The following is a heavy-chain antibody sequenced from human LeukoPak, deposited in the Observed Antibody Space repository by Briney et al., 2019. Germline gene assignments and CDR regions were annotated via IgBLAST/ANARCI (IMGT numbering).Heavy chain of an antibody. CDR3: ARNPYDFWSVYDY. J-gene: IGHJ4*02. Sequence: GGSLRLSCAASGFTFSSYAMSWVRQAPGKGLEWVSAISGSGGSTYYADSVKGRFTISRDNSKNTLYLQMNSLRAEDTAVYYCARNPYDFWSVYDYWGQGTLVTVSS. D-gene: IGHD3-3*01. CDR2: ISGSGGST. V-gene: IGHV3-23*01. CDR1: GFTFSSYA.